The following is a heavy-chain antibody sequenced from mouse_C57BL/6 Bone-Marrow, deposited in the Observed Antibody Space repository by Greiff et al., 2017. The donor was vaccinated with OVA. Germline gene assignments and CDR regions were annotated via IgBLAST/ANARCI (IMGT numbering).Heavy chain of an antibody. V-gene: IGHV1-81*01. Sequence: VQLQQSGAELARPGASVKLSCKASGYTFTSYGISWVKQSPGQGLEWIGEIYPRSGNTYYNEKFKGKATLTADKSSSTAYMELRSLTSEDSAVYFCARGILPGAYWGQGTLVTVSA. J-gene: IGHJ3*01. CDR2: IYPRSGNT. D-gene: IGHD1-1*01. CDR3: ARGILPGAY. CDR1: GYTFTSYG.